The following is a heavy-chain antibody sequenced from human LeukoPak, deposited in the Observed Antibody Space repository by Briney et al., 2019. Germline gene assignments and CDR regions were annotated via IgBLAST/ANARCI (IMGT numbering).Heavy chain of an antibody. V-gene: IGHV4-34*01. CDR2: INHSGST. Sequence: SETLSLTCAVYGGSFSGYYWSWIRQPPGKGLEWIGEINHSGSTNYNPSFKSRVTISVDTSKNQFSLKLSPVTAADTAVYYCARGLKNYYYYMDVWGKGTTVTVSS. CDR3: ARGLKNYYYYMDV. J-gene: IGHJ6*03. CDR1: GGSFSGYY.